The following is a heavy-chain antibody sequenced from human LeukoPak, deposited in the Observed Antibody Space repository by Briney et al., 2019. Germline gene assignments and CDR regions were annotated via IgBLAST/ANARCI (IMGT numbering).Heavy chain of an antibody. CDR3: AREYYYDSSGTPGP. J-gene: IGHJ5*02. CDR2: ISGSGGST. V-gene: IGHV3-23*01. CDR1: GFTFSSYA. Sequence: PGGSLRLSCAASGFTFSSYAMSWVRQAPGKGLEWVSAISGSGGSTYYADSVKGRFTISRDNAKNSLYLQMNSLRAEDTAVYYCAREYYYDSSGTPGPWGQGTLVTVSS. D-gene: IGHD3-22*01.